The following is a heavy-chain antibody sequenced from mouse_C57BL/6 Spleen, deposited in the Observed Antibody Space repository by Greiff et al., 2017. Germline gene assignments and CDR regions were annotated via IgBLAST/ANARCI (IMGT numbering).Heavy chain of an antibody. Sequence: EVQLQQSGGGLVQPKGSLKLSCAASGFSFNTYAMNWVRQAPGKGLEWVARIRSKSNNYATYYADSVKDRFTISRDDSESMLYLQMNNLKTEDTAMYYCVRHGYYAMGYWGQGTSVTVSS. CDR2: IRSKSNNYAT. J-gene: IGHJ4*01. CDR1: GFSFNTYA. V-gene: IGHV10-1*01. CDR3: VRHGYYAMGY.